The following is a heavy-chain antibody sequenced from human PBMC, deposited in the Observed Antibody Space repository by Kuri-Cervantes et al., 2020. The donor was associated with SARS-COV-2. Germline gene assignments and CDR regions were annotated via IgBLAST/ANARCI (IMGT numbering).Heavy chain of an antibody. Sequence: ASVKVSCKASGYTFTGYYMHWVRQAPGQGLEWMGWINPNSGGANYAQKFQGRVTMTRDTSISTAYMELSRLRSDDTAVYYCARGPWRGYIWGSFPMDYWGQGTLVTVSS. CDR3: ARGPWRGYIWGSFPMDY. CDR2: INPNSGGA. J-gene: IGHJ4*02. V-gene: IGHV1-2*02. D-gene: IGHD3-16*01. CDR1: GYTFTGYY.